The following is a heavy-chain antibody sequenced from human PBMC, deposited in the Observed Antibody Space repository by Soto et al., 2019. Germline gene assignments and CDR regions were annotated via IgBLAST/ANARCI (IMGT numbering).Heavy chain of an antibody. CDR2: INGGNGDT. V-gene: IGHV1-3*01. J-gene: IGHJ4*02. CDR1: GNTVPNYA. Sequence: ASVKVSCKASGNTVPNYAIHWVRQPPGQRLEWMGWINGGNGDTHYSDHFQGRVTFTRDTSAGTVYMQLSSLTSEDTAVYYCARDDSGFSGSHYIDYFNYWGQGALVTVS. D-gene: IGHD1-26*01. CDR3: ARDDSGFSGSHYIDYFNY.